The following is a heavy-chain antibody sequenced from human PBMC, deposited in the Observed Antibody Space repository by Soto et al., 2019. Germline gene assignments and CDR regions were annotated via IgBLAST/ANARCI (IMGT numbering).Heavy chain of an antibody. CDR1: GFTFSSYN. J-gene: IGHJ6*02. D-gene: IGHD6-19*01. CDR3: ATSGWAV. Sequence: GGSLRLSCAASGFTFSSYNMNWVRQAPGKGLEWVSYISSSSTTIFYADSVKGRFTISRDNAKNSLDLQMNSLRDEDTAMYYYATSGWAVWGQGTTVTVSS. V-gene: IGHV3-48*02. CDR2: ISSSSTTI.